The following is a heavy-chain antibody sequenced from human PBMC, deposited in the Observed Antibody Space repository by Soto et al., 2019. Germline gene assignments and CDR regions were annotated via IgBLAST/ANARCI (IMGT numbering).Heavy chain of an antibody. Sequence: PGGSLRLSCAASGFTFNTNAMSWVRQAPGKGLEWVSSISGTGSRTYYADSVKGRFTIARDNSKNTVSLQMNNLRAEDTGLYYCTKDTGYLSMDAWGQGTTVTV. CDR1: GFTFNTNA. CDR3: TKDTGYLSMDA. D-gene: IGHD6-25*01. CDR2: ISGTGSRT. J-gene: IGHJ6*02. V-gene: IGHV3-23*01.